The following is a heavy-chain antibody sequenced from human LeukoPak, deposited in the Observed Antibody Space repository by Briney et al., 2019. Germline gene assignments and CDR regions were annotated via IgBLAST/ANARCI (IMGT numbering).Heavy chain of an antibody. Sequence: SETLSLTCTVSGASISYYYWSWIRQPAGKGLEWIGRIYGSGSTNYNPPLKSRVTISVNESKNPFSLKLTSVTAADTAVYYCARNTLTGTDSFDYWGQGTLVTVSS. V-gene: IGHV4-4*07. CDR2: IYGSGST. CDR1: GASISYYY. CDR3: ARNTLTGTDSFDY. J-gene: IGHJ4*02. D-gene: IGHD1-20*01.